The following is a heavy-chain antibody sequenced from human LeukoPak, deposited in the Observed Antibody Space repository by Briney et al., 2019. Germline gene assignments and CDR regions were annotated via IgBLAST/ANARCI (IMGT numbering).Heavy chain of an antibody. CDR3: ARHLGTYSDH. CDR1: GFTFSGYW. CDR2: INSDGSST. Sequence: GGSLRLSCAASGFTFSGYWMYWVRQAPGKGLVWVSLINSDGSSTNYADSVKGRFTISRDNAKNTLYLQVNSLRADDTAVYYCARHLGTYSDHWGQGTLVTVSA. D-gene: IGHD7-27*01. V-gene: IGHV3-74*01. J-gene: IGHJ4*02.